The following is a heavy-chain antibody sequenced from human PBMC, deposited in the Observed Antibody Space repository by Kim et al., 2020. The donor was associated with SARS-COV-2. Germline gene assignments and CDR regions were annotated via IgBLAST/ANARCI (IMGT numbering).Heavy chain of an antibody. Sequence: AGSLRLSCAASGFTFSPNAMNWVRQAPGKGLEWVAGIGGDEKTYYADSVKGRFTISRDNSKNTLYLQMNSVRAEDTARYYCAKDLWGFSGNDYWGQGTLV. V-gene: IGHV3-23*01. J-gene: IGHJ4*02. CDR1: GFTFSPNA. CDR3: AKDLWGFSGNDY. D-gene: IGHD3-10*01. CDR2: IGGDEKT.